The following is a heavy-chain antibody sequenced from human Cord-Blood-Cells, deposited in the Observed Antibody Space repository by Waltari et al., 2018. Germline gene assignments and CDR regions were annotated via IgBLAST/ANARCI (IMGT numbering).Heavy chain of an antibody. D-gene: IGHD3-10*01. CDR1: GYTFTGYY. Sequence: QVQLVQSGAEVKKPGASVKVSCKASGYTFTGYYIHWVRQAPGQGLEWMEWINPNSGGTNDAQKFQGRVTMTRDTSSSTAYMELSRLRSDDTAVYYCAREEGGMVRAVIDYWGQGTLVTVSS. CDR3: AREEGGMVRAVIDY. J-gene: IGHJ4*02. V-gene: IGHV1-2*02. CDR2: INPNSGGT.